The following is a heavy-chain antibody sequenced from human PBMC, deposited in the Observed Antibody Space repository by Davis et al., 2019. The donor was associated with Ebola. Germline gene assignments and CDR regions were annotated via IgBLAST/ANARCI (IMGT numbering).Heavy chain of an antibody. CDR1: GGSISSSSYY. V-gene: IGHV4-39*07. Sequence: MPSETLSLTCTVSGGSISSSSYYWSWIRQPPGKGLEWIGEINHSGSTNYNPSLKSRVTISVDTSKNQFSLKLSSVTAADTAVYYCARPRYYYDSSGYFLWGQGTLVTVSS. CDR3: ARPRYYYDSSGYFL. CDR2: INHSGST. D-gene: IGHD3-22*01. J-gene: IGHJ4*02.